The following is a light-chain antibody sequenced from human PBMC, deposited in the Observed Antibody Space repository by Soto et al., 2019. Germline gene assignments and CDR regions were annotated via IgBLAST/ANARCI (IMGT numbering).Light chain of an antibody. CDR1: SGDIGAYNY. CDR2: DVN. Sequence: QSALTQPRSVSGSPGQSVTFSCTGTSGDIGAYNYVSWYRFHPGKAPKMIIYDVNKRPSGVPDRFSGSKSGNTASLTISWLQAEDEADYYCCSYAHTSRVFGGGTQLTVL. J-gene: IGLJ7*01. V-gene: IGLV2-11*01. CDR3: CSYAHTSRV.